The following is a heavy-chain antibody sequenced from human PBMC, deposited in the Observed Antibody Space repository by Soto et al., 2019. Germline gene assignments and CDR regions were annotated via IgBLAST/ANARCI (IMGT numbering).Heavy chain of an antibody. V-gene: IGHV3-48*01. Sequence: GGSLRLSCAASGFTFTSYSMNWVRQAPGKGLEWVSYIRGTTHYADSVKGRFTISRDKSISTAYLQWNSLKASDTAIYYCARSREYGFGYKSPFDVWGQGTTVTVSS. CDR2: IRGTT. CDR1: GFTFTSYS. D-gene: IGHD5-18*01. CDR3: ARSREYGFGYKSPFDV. J-gene: IGHJ3*01.